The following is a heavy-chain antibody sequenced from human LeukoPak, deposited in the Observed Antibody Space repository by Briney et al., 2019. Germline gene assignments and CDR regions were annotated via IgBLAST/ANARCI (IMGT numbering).Heavy chain of an antibody. J-gene: IGHJ3*02. D-gene: IGHD5-18*01. CDR2: ISHSGTT. V-gene: IGHV4-59*08. CDR3: ARPGVGSGRYGAFDI. Sequence: PSETLSLTCIVSGGSISSYSWNWIRQSPGKGLEWVGYISHSGTTSYNPSLKSRVSISVDTSKNQFSLKLRSVTAADTAVYYCARPGVGSGRYGAFDIWGQGTMVTVSS. CDR1: GGSISSYS.